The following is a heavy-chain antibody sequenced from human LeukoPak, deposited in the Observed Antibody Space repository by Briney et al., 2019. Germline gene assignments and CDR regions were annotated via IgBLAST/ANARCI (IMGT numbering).Heavy chain of an antibody. V-gene: IGHV3-7*01. D-gene: IGHD4-17*01. CDR1: GFTFSRHW. CDR2: IKQDGSQ. CDR3: ARGPDFGDRLDYFDY. Sequence: TGGSLRLSCAASGFTFSRHWVEWVRQAPGKGLEWVASIKQDGSQYYVDSLKGRFFISRGDAKNSVSLQMNSLRGEDTAVYYCARGPDFGDRLDYFDYWGQGTLVTVS. J-gene: IGHJ4*02.